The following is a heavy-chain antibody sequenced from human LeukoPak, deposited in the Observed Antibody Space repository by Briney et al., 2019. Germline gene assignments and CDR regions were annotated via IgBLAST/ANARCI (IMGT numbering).Heavy chain of an antibody. CDR1: GFTFSSYG. V-gene: IGHV3-30*03. J-gene: IGHJ4*02. CDR2: ISYDGSNK. CDR3: ARGGRYCSGGSCYSGVDFDY. D-gene: IGHD2-15*01. Sequence: GGSLRLSCAASGFTFSSYGMHWVRQAPGKGLEWVAVISYDGSNKYYADSVKGRFTISRDNSKNTLYLQMNSLRAEDTAVYYCARGGRYCSGGSCYSGVDFDYWGQGTLVTVSS.